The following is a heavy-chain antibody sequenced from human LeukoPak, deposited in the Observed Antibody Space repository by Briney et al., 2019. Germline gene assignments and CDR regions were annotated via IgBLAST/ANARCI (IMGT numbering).Heavy chain of an antibody. CDR1: GFTFSSYA. D-gene: IGHD3-3*01. V-gene: IGHV3-30-3*01. J-gene: IGHJ5*02. Sequence: GRSLRLSCAASGFTFSSYAMHWVRQAPGKGLEWVAVISYDGSNKYYADSVKGRFTISRDNSKNTLYLQMNSLRAEDTAVYYCAREGSYYDFWSSYFADRPYNWFDPWGQGTLVTVSS. CDR2: ISYDGSNK. CDR3: AREGSYYDFWSSYFADRPYNWFDP.